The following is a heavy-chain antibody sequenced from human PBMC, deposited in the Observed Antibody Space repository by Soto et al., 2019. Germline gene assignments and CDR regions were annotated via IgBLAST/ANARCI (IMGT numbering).Heavy chain of an antibody. Sequence: QVLLQESGPRLVKPSETLSLSCTISGASIRNYFWSWLRQPPGKGLEWIRQIYYSGSTNYNSSLKSRATISIDLSKSQFSLQLTSVTAADTAFYYCATYDFDGGSNRFDHWGQGSLVTVSS. CDR3: ATYDFDGGSNRFDH. J-gene: IGHJ5*02. CDR2: IYYSGST. V-gene: IGHV4-59*12. CDR1: GASIRNYF. D-gene: IGHD3-3*01.